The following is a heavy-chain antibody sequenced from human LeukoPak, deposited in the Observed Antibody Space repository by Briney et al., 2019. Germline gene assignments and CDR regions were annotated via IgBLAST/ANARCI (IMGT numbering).Heavy chain of an antibody. J-gene: IGHJ4*02. CDR1: GGYISTYY. V-gene: IGHV4-59*01. Sequence: SETLSLTCTVSGGYISTYYWSWIRQPPGKGLEWIGYIDYSGSSNYNPSLKSRVTISVDTSKNQFSLKLSSVTAADTAVYYCARGLDTYYFDYWGQGTLVTVSS. CDR2: IDYSGSS. CDR3: ARGLDTYYFDY. D-gene: IGHD3/OR15-3a*01.